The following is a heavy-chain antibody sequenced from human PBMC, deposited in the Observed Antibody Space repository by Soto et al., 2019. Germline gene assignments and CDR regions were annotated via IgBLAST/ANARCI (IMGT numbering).Heavy chain of an antibody. D-gene: IGHD3-9*01. Sequence: QVQLVQSGAEVKKPGASVKVSCKASVYTFTSYGISWVRQAPGQGLEWMGWISAYNGNTNYAQKLQGRVTMTTDTSTSTAYMELRSLRSDDTAVYYFARDPPREDFAWPRYYYGMDVWGQGTTVTVSS. V-gene: IGHV1-18*01. CDR1: VYTFTSYG. CDR2: ISAYNGNT. J-gene: IGHJ6*02. CDR3: ARDPPREDFAWPRYYYGMDV.